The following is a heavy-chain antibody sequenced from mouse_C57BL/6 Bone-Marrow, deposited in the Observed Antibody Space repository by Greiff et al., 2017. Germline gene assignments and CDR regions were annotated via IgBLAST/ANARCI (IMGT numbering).Heavy chain of an antibody. Sequence: EVKLMESGGGLVQPGGSLKLSCAASGFTFSDYYMYWVRQTPEKRLEWVAYISNGGGSTYYPDTVKGRFTISRDNAKNTLYLQMSRLTSEDTAMDYCARHFYYFGSRGMDYWGQGTSVTVSS. CDR3: ARHFYYFGSRGMDY. D-gene: IGHD1-1*01. V-gene: IGHV5-12*01. CDR2: ISNGGGST. CDR1: GFTFSDYY. J-gene: IGHJ4*01.